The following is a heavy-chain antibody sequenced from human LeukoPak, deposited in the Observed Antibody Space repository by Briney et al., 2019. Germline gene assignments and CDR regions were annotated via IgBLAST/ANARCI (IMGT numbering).Heavy chain of an antibody. CDR2: IIPIFGTA. CDR1: GGTFSSYA. CDR3: ARDSFRGYDSSGYYWEYFDY. V-gene: IGHV1-69*05. D-gene: IGHD3-22*01. J-gene: IGHJ4*02. Sequence: SVKVSCKASGGTFSSYAISWARQAPGQGLEWMGRIIPIFGTANYAQKFQGRVTITTDESTSTAYMELSSLRSEDTAVYYCARDSFRGYDSSGYYWEYFDYWGQGTLVTVSS.